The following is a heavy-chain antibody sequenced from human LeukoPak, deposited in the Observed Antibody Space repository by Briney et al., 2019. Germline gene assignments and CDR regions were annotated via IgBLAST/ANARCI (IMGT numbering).Heavy chain of an antibody. CDR1: GGTFSRYA. Sequence: LVKVSCKASGGTFSRYAISWVRQAPGQGLEWMGGIIPMFRTVNYAQKFQGRVTITADESTSTAYMELTSLRSEDTAVYYCARDATLYDSRAYYYLWWGQGTLVTVSS. D-gene: IGHD3-22*01. J-gene: IGHJ4*02. V-gene: IGHV1-69*13. CDR2: IIPMFRTV. CDR3: ARDATLYDSRAYYYLW.